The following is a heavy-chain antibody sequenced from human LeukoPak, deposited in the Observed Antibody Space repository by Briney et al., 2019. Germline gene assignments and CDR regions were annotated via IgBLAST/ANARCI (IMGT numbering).Heavy chain of an antibody. J-gene: IGHJ3*02. D-gene: IGHD5-18*01. CDR2: IRSKAYGGTI. CDR3: ARKGGDTAIPDAFDI. V-gene: IGHV3-49*03. CDR1: GFTFGDYA. Sequence: QTGGSLRLSCTASGFTFGDYAMSWFRQAPGKGLEWVGFIRSKAYGGTIDYAASVKGRFTISRDDSKSIAYLQMNSLKTEDTAVYYCARKGGDTAIPDAFDIWGQGTMVTVSS.